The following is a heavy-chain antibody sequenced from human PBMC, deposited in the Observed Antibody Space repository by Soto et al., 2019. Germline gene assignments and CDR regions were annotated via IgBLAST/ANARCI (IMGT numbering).Heavy chain of an antibody. D-gene: IGHD3-10*01. CDR3: AGRSGSSDY. J-gene: IGHJ4*02. V-gene: IGHV3-30*04. Sequence: GESMRLSCAASGFTFSNYTMHWVRQAPGKGLEWVALISYDEIDKYFADAVKGRFTISRDNSKNTLYLQMDSLRAEDTAVYYCAGRSGSSDYWGRGTLVTVS. CDR2: ISYDEIDK. CDR1: GFTFSNYT.